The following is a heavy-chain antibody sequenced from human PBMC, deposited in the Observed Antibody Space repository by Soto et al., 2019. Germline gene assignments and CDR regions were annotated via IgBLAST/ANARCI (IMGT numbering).Heavy chain of an antibody. J-gene: IGHJ6*02. CDR1: GGSFSGYY. Sequence: SETLSLTCAVYGGSFSGYYWSWIRQPPGKGLEWIGEINHCGSTNYNPSLKSRVTISVDTSKNQFSLKLSSVTAADTAVYYCARVSGGSYLYYYYGMDVWGQGTTVTVSS. CDR2: INHCGST. D-gene: IGHD1-26*01. V-gene: IGHV4-34*01. CDR3: ARVSGGSYLYYYYGMDV.